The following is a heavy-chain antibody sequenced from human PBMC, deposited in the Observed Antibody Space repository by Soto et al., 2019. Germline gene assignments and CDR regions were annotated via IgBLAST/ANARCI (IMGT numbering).Heavy chain of an antibody. CDR1: GFTFRDYY. CDR3: AREYYYKMDV. J-gene: IGHJ6*02. V-gene: IGHV3-11*05. CDR2: IDSSTKYT. Sequence: QVQLVESGGGLVRPGGSLRLSCEASGFTFRDYYMTWFRQAPGKGLEWLSYIDSSTKYTNYADSVKGRFTISRDNAKNSLYLQMNSLRADDTAVYYCAREYYYKMDVWGQGTMVTVSS.